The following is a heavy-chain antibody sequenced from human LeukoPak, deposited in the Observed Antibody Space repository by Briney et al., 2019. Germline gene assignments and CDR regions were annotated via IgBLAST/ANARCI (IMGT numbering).Heavy chain of an antibody. D-gene: IGHD2-2*01. CDR2: IWYDGSNK. Sequence: PGRSLRLSCAASGFTFSSYGTHWVRQAPGEGLEWVAVIWYDGSNKYYADSVKGRFTISRDNSKNTLYLQMNSLRAEDTAVYYCAKGGGYCSSTSCYDDYYYMDVWGKGTTVTVSS. CDR1: GFTFSSYG. J-gene: IGHJ6*03. V-gene: IGHV3-33*06. CDR3: AKGGGYCSSTSCYDDYYYMDV.